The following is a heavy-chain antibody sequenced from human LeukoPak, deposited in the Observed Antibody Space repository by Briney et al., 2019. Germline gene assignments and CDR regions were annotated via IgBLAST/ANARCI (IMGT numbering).Heavy chain of an antibody. J-gene: IGHJ4*02. V-gene: IGHV1-2*02. Sequence: ASVKVSCKASGYTFTRHYFHWVRQAPGQGLEWMGWINPNSGDTNFAQKFQGRVTMTRATSISTVYMEPTSLRSDDTALYYCMRGGGNSWFDYWGQGTLVSVSS. CDR3: MRGGGNSWFDY. D-gene: IGHD6-13*01. CDR2: INPNSGDT. CDR1: GYTFTRHY.